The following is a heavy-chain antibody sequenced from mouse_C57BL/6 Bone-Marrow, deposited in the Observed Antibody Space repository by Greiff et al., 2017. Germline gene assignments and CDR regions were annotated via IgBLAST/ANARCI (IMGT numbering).Heavy chain of an antibody. CDR3: ARKGSFAY. Sequence: QVQLKQSGAELVRPGTSVKLSCKASGYTFTSYWMHWVKQRPGQGLEWIGVIDPSDSYTNYNQKFKGKATLTVDTSSSTAYMQLSSLTSEDSAVYYCARKGSFAYWGQGTLVTVSA. V-gene: IGHV1-59*01. CDR2: IDPSDSYT. J-gene: IGHJ3*01. CDR1: GYTFTSYW.